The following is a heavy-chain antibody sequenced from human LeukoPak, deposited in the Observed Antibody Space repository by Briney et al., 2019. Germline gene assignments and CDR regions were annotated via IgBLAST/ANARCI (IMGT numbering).Heavy chain of an antibody. CDR2: ISSSGSTI. J-gene: IGHJ4*02. Sequence: GGSLRPSCAASGFTFSSYEMNWVRQAPGKGLEWVSYISSSGSTIYYADSVKGRFTISRDNAKNSLYLQMNSLRAEDTAVYYCAKDRIAAAGSSEYFDYWGQGTLVTVSS. CDR1: GFTFSSYE. CDR3: AKDRIAAAGSSEYFDY. D-gene: IGHD6-13*01. V-gene: IGHV3-48*03.